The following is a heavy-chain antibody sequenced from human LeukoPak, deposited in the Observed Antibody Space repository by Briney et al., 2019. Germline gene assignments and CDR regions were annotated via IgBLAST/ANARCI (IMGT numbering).Heavy chain of an antibody. CDR1: GFTFSSYA. J-gene: IGHJ3*02. V-gene: IGHV3-30-3*01. D-gene: IGHD1-1*01. CDR3: AKDRNWAASVGAFDI. Sequence: GRSLRLSCAASGFTFSSYAMHWVRQAPGKGLEWVAVISYDGSNKYYADSVKGRFTISRDNSKNTLYLQMNSLRAEDTAVYYCAKDRNWAASVGAFDIWGQGTMVTVSS. CDR2: ISYDGSNK.